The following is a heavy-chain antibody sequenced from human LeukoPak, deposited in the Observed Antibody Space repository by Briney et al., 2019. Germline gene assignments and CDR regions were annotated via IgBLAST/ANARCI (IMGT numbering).Heavy chain of an antibody. D-gene: IGHD5-18*01. CDR3: ARALGMVDTAIAR. CDR2: IYYSGST. J-gene: IGHJ4*02. V-gene: IGHV4-31*03. CDR1: GGSISSGGYY. Sequence: SETLSLTCTVSGGSISSGGYYWSWLRQHPGKGLEWLGYIYYSGSTYYNPSLKSRVTISVDTSKNQFSLKLSSVTAADTAVYYCARALGMVDTAIARWGQGTLVTVSS.